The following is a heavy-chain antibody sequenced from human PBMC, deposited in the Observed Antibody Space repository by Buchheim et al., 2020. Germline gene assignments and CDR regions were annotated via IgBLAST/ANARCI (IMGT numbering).Heavy chain of an antibody. CDR1: GGSISSGDSS. D-gene: IGHD1-26*01. Sequence: QLQLQESGSGLVKPSQTLSLTCAVSGGSISSGDSSWSWIRQPPGRGLDWIGYIYHGGSSYYSPSLKGRVTVSVDRSKTQFSLKLSSVTAADTAVYYCARVATTDAFDIWGQGT. J-gene: IGHJ3*02. V-gene: IGHV4-30-2*01. CDR3: ARVATTDAFDI. CDR2: IYHGGSS.